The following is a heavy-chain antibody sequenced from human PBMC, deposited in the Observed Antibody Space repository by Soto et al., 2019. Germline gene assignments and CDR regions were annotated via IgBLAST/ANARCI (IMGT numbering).Heavy chain of an antibody. CDR3: ARVKLVVPAAIAY. CDR2: INPNSGGT. CDR1: GYTFTGYY. Sequence: GASVKVSCKASGYTFTGYYMHWVRQAPGQGLEWMGWINPNSGGTNYAQKFQGRVTMTRDTSISTAYMELSRLRSDDTAVYYCARVKLVVPAAIAYWGQGTLVTVS. D-gene: IGHD2-2*01. V-gene: IGHV1-2*02. J-gene: IGHJ4*02.